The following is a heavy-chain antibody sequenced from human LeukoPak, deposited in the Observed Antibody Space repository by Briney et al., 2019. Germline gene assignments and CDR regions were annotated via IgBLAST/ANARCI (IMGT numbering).Heavy chain of an antibody. V-gene: IGHV3-20*04. J-gene: IGHJ5*01. D-gene: IGHD3-10*01. CDR1: GFTFDDYG. Sequence: GGSLRLSCAASGFTFDDYGMSWVRQAPGKGLEWVSGINWNGGSTGYADSVKGRFTISRDNAKNSLYLQMNSLRPEDTALYYCVKDPYGSGRGWIDSWGQGTLVTVSS. CDR2: INWNGGST. CDR3: VKDPYGSGRGWIDS.